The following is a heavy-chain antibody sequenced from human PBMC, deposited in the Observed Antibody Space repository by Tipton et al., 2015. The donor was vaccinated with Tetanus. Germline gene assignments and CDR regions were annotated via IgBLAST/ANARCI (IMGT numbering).Heavy chain of an antibody. V-gene: IGHV4-59*02. Sequence: TLSLTCTVSGDSVSGYYWSWIRQPPGKGLEWVGYVYYTGDTNYNPSLKSTVTISMDRSENQISLKMASVTAADTAVYYCAGVAAQRTELYFEHWGQGTQVTVSS. CDR2: VYYTGDT. J-gene: IGHJ1*01. CDR3: AGVAAQRTELYFEH. CDR1: GDSVSGYY. D-gene: IGHD2-8*02.